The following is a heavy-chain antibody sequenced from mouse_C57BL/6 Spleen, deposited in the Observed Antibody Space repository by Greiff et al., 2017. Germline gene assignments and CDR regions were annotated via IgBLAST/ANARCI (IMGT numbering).Heavy chain of an antibody. CDR2: LYPGSGST. D-gene: IGHD1-1*01. CDR1: GYTFTSYW. V-gene: IGHV1-55*01. CDR3: ARGRGSRDCDD. J-gene: IGHJ2*01. Sequence: QVQLQQPGAELVKPGASVKMSCKASGYTFTSYWITWVKQRPGQGLELIGDLYPGSGSTNYNEKFKSKATLTVDTSSSPAYMQLSSLTSEDSAVYYCARGRGSRDCDDWGQGTTRTVAS.